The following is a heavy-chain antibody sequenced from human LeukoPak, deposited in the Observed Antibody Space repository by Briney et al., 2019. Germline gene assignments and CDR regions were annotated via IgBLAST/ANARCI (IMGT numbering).Heavy chain of an antibody. V-gene: IGHV3-48*03. Sequence: GGSLRLSCAASGFTFSGFQMNWFRQAPGKGLEWVSFISSSGSTIYYADSVKGRFTISRDNAKNSMSLQVNSLRGEDTAVYYCARELIGTVTSGFWGQGTLVTVSS. D-gene: IGHD4-17*01. J-gene: IGHJ4*02. CDR2: ISSSGSTI. CDR1: GFTFSGFQ. CDR3: ARELIGTVTSGF.